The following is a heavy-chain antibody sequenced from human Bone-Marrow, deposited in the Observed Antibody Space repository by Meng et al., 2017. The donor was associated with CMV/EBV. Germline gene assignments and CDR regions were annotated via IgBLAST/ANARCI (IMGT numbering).Heavy chain of an antibody. CDR1: GFTFSSYS. CDR3: ARETAQWLGLKNTQLDY. D-gene: IGHD6-19*01. CDR2: ISSSSSYI. Sequence: GEALKFSWAASGFTFSSYSINWVRQAPGKGLEWVSSISSSSSYIYYADSVKGRFTISRDNAKNSLYLQMNSLRAEDTAVYFCARETAQWLGLKNTQLDYWGQGTLVTVSS. V-gene: IGHV3-21*01. J-gene: IGHJ4*02.